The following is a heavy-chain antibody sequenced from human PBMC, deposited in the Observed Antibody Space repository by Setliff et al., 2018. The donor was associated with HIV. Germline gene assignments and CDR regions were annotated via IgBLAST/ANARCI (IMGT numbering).Heavy chain of an antibody. J-gene: IGHJ2*01. Sequence: GGSLRLSCAASGFSISSYWMHWVRQTPGKGLVWVSRIKPDGSSITYADSVKGRFTISRDNAKNTVYLQMNSLSAEDAAVYDCTRDPPTSGWYFDLWGRGTLVTVSS. V-gene: IGHV3-74*01. CDR2: IKPDGSSI. D-gene: IGHD7-27*01. CDR3: TRDPPTSGWYFDL. CDR1: GFSISSYW.